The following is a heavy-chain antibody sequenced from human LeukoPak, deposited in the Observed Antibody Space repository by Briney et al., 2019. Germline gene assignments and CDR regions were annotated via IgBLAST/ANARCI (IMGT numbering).Heavy chain of an antibody. CDR3: ARRGPMSYDILAYYFDY. CDR2: IYYSGST. V-gene: IGHV4-39*01. J-gene: IGHJ4*02. Sequence: SETLSLTCTVSGGSISGSSYYWGWIRHPPGKGLERIGSIYYSGSTYYNPSLKSRVTISVDTSKNQFSLKLSSVTAADTAVYYCARRGPMSYDILAYYFDYWGQGTLVTVSS. CDR1: GGSISGSSYY. D-gene: IGHD3-9*01.